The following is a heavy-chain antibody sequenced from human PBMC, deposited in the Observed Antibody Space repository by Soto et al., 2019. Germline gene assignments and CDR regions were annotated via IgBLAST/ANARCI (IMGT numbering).Heavy chain of an antibody. CDR3: ALLRSGSYYTPGVNWFDP. Sequence: ASVKVSCKTSGYTFTNFGLSWVRQAPGQGLEWMGWISAYNGNTNYAQNFQGRVTMTTDTSTSTAYMELRSLRSDDTAVYYCALLRSGSYYTPGVNWFDPWGQGTLVTVSS. D-gene: IGHD3-10*01. J-gene: IGHJ5*02. CDR1: GYTFTNFG. V-gene: IGHV1-18*01. CDR2: ISAYNGNT.